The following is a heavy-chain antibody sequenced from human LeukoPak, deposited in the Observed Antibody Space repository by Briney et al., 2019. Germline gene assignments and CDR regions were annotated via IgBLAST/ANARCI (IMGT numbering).Heavy chain of an antibody. Sequence: SETLSLTCTVSGGSISSSSYYWGWIRQPPGKGLEWIGSIYYSGSTYYNPSLKSRVTISVDTSKNQFSLKLSSVTAADTAVYYCARDHDGDYLTAVRGFDYWGQGTLVTVSS. J-gene: IGHJ4*02. CDR1: GGSISSSSYY. CDR2: IYYSGST. D-gene: IGHD4-17*01. CDR3: ARDHDGDYLTAVRGFDY. V-gene: IGHV4-39*07.